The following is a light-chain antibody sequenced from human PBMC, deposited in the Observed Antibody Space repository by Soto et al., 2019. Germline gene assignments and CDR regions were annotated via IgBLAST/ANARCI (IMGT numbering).Light chain of an antibody. V-gene: IGKV3-15*01. Sequence: TPSPGTLAFSPGEIATLSLRASQGVSSSYLAWYQQKPGQAPRLLIYGASTRATGIPARFSGSRSGAEFTLTINSLQSEDFAVYYCQPYHNWTRTFGGGTKVDIK. CDR3: QPYHNWTRT. J-gene: IGKJ4*02. CDR1: QGVSSSY. CDR2: GAS.